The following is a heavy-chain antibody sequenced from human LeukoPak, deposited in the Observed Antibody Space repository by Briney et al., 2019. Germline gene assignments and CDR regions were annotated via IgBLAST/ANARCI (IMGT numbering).Heavy chain of an antibody. CDR3: ARASPDAFDI. V-gene: IGHV4-34*01. J-gene: IGHJ3*02. CDR2: INHSGST. CDR1: GGSFSGYY. Sequence: PSETLSLTCAVYGGSFSGYYWSWIRQPPGKGLEWIGEINHSGSTNYNPSLKSRVTVSVDTSKYQFSLKLNSVTAADTAVYYCARASPDAFDIWGQGTMVTVSS.